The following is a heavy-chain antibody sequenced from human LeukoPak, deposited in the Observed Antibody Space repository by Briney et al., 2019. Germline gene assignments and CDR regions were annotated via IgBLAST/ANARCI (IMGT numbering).Heavy chain of an antibody. CDR1: GFTLSRYS. J-gene: IGHJ6*03. D-gene: IGHD4/OR15-4a*01. Sequence: GGSLRLSCAASGFTLSRYSMNWVRQAPGKGLERVSYISSSSTTIFDADSVKGRFTISRDNAKNSLYLQMHSLRAEDTAVYYCARSPDYGLGDNYYMDVWGKGTTVTVSS. CDR3: ARSPDYGLGDNYYMDV. V-gene: IGHV3-48*04. CDR2: ISSSSTTI.